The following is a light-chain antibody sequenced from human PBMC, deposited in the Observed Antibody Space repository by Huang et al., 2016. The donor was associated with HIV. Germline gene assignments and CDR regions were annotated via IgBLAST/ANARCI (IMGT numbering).Light chain of an antibody. Sequence: EIVMTQSPVTLSVSPGESATLSCRASHSVSSNFAWYQQKPGQAPRLLIYGASTRATGIPARFSGSGSGTEFTLTISNLQSEDFAVYYCQQSHDWPPYTFGQGTKLEIK. J-gene: IGKJ2*01. CDR1: HSVSSN. CDR3: QQSHDWPPYT. V-gene: IGKV3-15*01. CDR2: GAS.